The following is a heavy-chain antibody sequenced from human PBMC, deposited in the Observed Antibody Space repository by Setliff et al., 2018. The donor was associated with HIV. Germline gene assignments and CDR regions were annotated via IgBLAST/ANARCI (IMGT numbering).Heavy chain of an antibody. Sequence: GASVKVSCKASGYTFTRYFMHCVRQAPGQGLEWLGMINPSGGSTWYAQKFQGRVTMTGDTSTNTLYMELSSLRSEDTAVSYCARGWEGGMDYWGQGALVTVSS. D-gene: IGHD1-26*01. V-gene: IGHV1-46*01. CDR1: GYTFTRYF. CDR3: ARGWEGGMDY. J-gene: IGHJ4*02. CDR2: INPSGGST.